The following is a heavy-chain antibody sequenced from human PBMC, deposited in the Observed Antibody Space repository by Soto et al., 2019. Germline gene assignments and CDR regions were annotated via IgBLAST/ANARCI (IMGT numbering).Heavy chain of an antibody. CDR3: ARFLRYCGGDCYTPVDY. CDR1: GYTFTSYG. CDR2: ISAYNGNT. V-gene: IGHV1-18*01. D-gene: IGHD2-21*02. J-gene: IGHJ4*02. Sequence: ASVKVSCKASGYTFTSYGISWVRQAPGQGLEWMGWISAYNGNTNYAQKLQGRVTMTTDTYTSTAYMELRSLRSDDTAVYYCARFLRYCGGDCYTPVDYWGPAAMVTVSS.